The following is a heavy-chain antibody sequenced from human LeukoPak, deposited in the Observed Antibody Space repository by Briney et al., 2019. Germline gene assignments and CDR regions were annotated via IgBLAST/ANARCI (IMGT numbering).Heavy chain of an antibody. J-gene: IGHJ4*02. CDR1: GVTVSTNF. Sequence: PGGSLRLSCAGSGVTVSTNFMRWVRQAPGKGLEWVSVIYSGGSTYYADSVKGRFTISKDNSKNTLYLQMNSLRAEDTAVYYFAPGGAGYYFDYWGQGTLVTVSS. CDR3: APGGAGYYFDY. CDR2: IYSGGST. V-gene: IGHV3-66*01. D-gene: IGHD4-17*01.